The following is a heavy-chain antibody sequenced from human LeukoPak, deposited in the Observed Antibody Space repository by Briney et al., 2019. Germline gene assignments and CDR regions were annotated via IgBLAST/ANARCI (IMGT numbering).Heavy chain of an antibody. CDR3: ARDRDHDSSGYYFCDY. J-gene: IGHJ4*02. Sequence: PSETLSLTXTVSGGSISSYYWSWIRQPAGKGLEWIGRIYTSGSTNYNPSLKSRVTMSVDTSKNQFSLKLSSVTAADTAVYYCARDRDHDSSGYYFCDYWGQGTLVTVSS. D-gene: IGHD3-22*01. CDR2: IYTSGST. V-gene: IGHV4-4*07. CDR1: GGSISSYY.